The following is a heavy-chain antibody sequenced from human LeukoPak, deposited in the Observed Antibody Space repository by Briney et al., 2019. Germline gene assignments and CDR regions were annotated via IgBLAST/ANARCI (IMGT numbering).Heavy chain of an antibody. J-gene: IGHJ4*02. CDR2: VLYDGETK. D-gene: IGHD3-9*01. CDR3: ARGWRYFDC. V-gene: IGHV3-30*04. Sequence: PGGSLRLSCAASGFIFSNYALHWVRQAPGKGLEWVAVVLYDGETKYYADSVKGRFTISRDNPENMLYLQMNSLRPEDTGVYYCARGWRYFDCWGQGTLVTVSS. CDR1: GFIFSNYA.